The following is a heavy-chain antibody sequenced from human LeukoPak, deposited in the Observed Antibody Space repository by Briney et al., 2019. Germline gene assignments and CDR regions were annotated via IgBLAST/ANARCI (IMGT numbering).Heavy chain of an antibody. Sequence: SQTLSLTCAISGDSVSSNSAAWNWIRQSPSRGLEWLGRTYYRSKWYNDYAVSVKSRITINPDTSKNQFSLQLNSVTPEDTAVYYCARVTNCSSTSCYRDAFDIWGQGTMVTVSS. CDR2: TYYRSKWYN. J-gene: IGHJ3*02. CDR3: ARVTNCSSTSCYRDAFDI. CDR1: GDSVSSNSAA. D-gene: IGHD2-2*02. V-gene: IGHV6-1*01.